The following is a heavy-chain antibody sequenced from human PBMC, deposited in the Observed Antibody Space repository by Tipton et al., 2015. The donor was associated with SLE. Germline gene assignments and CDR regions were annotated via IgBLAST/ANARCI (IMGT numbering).Heavy chain of an antibody. V-gene: IGHV3-33*08. D-gene: IGHD2-2*01. CDR1: GFTFSSYG. CDR2: IWYDGSNK. J-gene: IGHJ5*02. CDR3: ARDHKKPSPVTYASFWFDP. Sequence: SLRLSCAASGFTFSSYGMHWVRQAPGKGLEWVAVIWYDGSNKYYAESAKGRFTISREDSKNRVYLQMNSLRVEDTAVYYCARDHKKPSPVTYASFWFDPWGQGTLVTVSS.